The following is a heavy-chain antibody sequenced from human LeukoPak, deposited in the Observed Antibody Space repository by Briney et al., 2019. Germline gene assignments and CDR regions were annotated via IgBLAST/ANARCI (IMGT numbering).Heavy chain of an antibody. D-gene: IGHD2/OR15-2a*01. CDR2: ISGSGGST. V-gene: IGHV3-23*01. J-gene: IGHJ4*02. CDR1: SSSSYY. Sequence: SSSSYYWGWIRQPPGKGLEWVSAISGSGGSTYYADSVKGRFTISRDNSKNTLYLQMNSLRAEDTAVYYCAEGLLFDYWGQGTLVTVSS. CDR3: AEGLLFDY.